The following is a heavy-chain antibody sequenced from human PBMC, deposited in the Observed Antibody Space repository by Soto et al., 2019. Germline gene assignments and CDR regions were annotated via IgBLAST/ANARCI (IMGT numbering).Heavy chain of an antibody. CDR2: IIPIFGTA. D-gene: IGHD2-15*01. CDR1: GGTFSSYA. CDR3: ARDRVRSGGRRDCFDY. Sequence: QVQLVQSGAEVKKPGSSVKVSCKASGGTFSSYAISWVRQAPGQGLEWMGGIIPIFGTANYAQKFQGRVTITADESTSTAYVELSSLRSEDTAVYYCARDRVRSGGRRDCFDYWGQGTLVTVSS. V-gene: IGHV1-69*12. J-gene: IGHJ4*02.